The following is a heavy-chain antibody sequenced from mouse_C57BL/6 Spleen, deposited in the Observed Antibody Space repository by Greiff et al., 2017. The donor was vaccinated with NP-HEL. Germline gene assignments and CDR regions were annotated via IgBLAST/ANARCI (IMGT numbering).Heavy chain of an antibody. CDR2: IHPNSGST. CDR1: GYTFTSYW. V-gene: IGHV1-64*01. CDR3: ARSSNWDGEYFDV. J-gene: IGHJ1*03. Sequence: QVQLQQPGAELVKPGASVKLSCKASGYTFTSYWMHWVKQRPGQGLEWIGMIHPNSGSTNYNEKFKSKATLTVDKSSSTAYMQLSSLTSEDSAVYYCARSSNWDGEYFDVWGTGTTVTVSS. D-gene: IGHD4-1*01.